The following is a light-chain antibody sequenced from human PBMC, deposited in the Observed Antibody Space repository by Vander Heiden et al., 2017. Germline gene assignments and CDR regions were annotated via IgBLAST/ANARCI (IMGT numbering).Light chain of an antibody. J-gene: IGKJ4*01. CDR1: QSINNY. CDR3: QQSDNAPLT. CDR2: TAS. Sequence: DTQMTQSPSSLSASVGDRVTITCRASQSINNYLNWYQQKPGKAPKLLIYTASSLQSGVPSRFSGSGSGTDFTLTISRLQPEDFATYYGQQSDNAPLTCGGGTKVEIK. V-gene: IGKV1-39*01.